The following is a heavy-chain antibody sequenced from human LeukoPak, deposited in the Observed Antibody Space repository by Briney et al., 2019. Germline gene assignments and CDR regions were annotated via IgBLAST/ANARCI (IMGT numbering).Heavy chain of an antibody. Sequence: PGGSLRLSCAASGFTFSSYWMHWVRQAPGKGLVWVSRINSDGSSTSYADSVKGRFTISRDNAKNTVNLQMSSLRAEDTAVYYCAPSHGDYYFDYWGQGTLVTVSS. V-gene: IGHV3-74*01. CDR1: GFTFSSYW. CDR3: APSHGDYYFDY. CDR2: INSDGSST. D-gene: IGHD4-17*01. J-gene: IGHJ4*02.